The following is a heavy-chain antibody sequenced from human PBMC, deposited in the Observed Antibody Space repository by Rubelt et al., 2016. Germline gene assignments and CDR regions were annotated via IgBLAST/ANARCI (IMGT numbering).Heavy chain of an antibody. CDR2: IYWDDDK. J-gene: IGHJ6*02. D-gene: IGHD2-2*01. CDR3: AHSMSCSSTSCYRWLYYYGMDV. V-gene: IGHV2-5*02. CDR1: GFSLSTSGVG. Sequence: QITLKESGPTLVKPTQTLTLTCTFSGFSLSTSGVGVGWIRQPPGKALEWLALIYWDDDKRYSPSLKSRLTITKEPSKNQVVLTMTNMDPVDTATYYCAHSMSCSSTSCYRWLYYYGMDVWGQGTTVTVSS.